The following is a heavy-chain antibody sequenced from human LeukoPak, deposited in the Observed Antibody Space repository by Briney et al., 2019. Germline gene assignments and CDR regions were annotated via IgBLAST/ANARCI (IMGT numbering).Heavy chain of an antibody. CDR2: ISSSGSTI. CDR1: GFTFSSYE. Sequence: GGSLRLSCAASGFTFSSYEMNWVRQAPGKGLEWVSYISSSGSTIYYADSVKGRFTISRDNAKNSLYLQMNSLRAEDTAVYYCARDRTYGGSYYGDFQHWGQGTLVTVSS. V-gene: IGHV3-48*03. J-gene: IGHJ1*01. CDR3: ARDRTYGGSYYGDFQH. D-gene: IGHD1-26*01.